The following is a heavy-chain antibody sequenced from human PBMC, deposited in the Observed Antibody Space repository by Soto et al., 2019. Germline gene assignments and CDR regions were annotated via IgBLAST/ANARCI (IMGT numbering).Heavy chain of an antibody. CDR2: ISSSGTTI. V-gene: IGHV3-11*01. D-gene: IGHD1-7*01. J-gene: IGHJ4*02. Sequence: GGSLRLSCAASVFTFSDYYMSWIRLAPGKGLEWVSYISSSGTTIFYADSLRGRFTISRDNAKKSLYLQMNSLRGEDTAVYYCAREPSNWNYCFDYWGQGTLVTVSS. CDR1: VFTFSDYY. CDR3: AREPSNWNYCFDY.